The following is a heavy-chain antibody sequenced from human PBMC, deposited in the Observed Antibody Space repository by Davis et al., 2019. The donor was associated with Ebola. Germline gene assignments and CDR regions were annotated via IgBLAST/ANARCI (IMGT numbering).Heavy chain of an antibody. D-gene: IGHD7-27*01. CDR2: IKQDGSEK. Sequence: PGGSLRLSCAASGFTFSSYWMSWVRQAPGKGLEWVANIKQDGSEKYYVDSVKGRFTISRDNAKNSLYLQMNSLRAEDTAVYYCARDLRRLGNYNDGMDVWGQGTTVTVSS. V-gene: IGHV3-7*03. J-gene: IGHJ6*02. CDR3: ARDLRRLGNYNDGMDV. CDR1: GFTFSSYW.